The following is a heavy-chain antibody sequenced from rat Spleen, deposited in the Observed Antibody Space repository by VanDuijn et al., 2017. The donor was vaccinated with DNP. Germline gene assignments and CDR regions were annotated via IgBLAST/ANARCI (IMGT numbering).Heavy chain of an antibody. V-gene: IGHV5S10*01. J-gene: IGHJ2*01. CDR3: TTLWGDY. Sequence: EVQLVESGGGLVQPGRTLKLSCAASGFTFSDYNMAWVRQAPKQGLECVATIIYDGSRTYYRASVKGRFTLSRDNAKTTLYLQMDSLRSEDTATYFCTTLWGDYWGQGVMVTVSS. CDR1: GFTFSDYN. CDR2: IIYDGSRT. D-gene: IGHD3-2*01.